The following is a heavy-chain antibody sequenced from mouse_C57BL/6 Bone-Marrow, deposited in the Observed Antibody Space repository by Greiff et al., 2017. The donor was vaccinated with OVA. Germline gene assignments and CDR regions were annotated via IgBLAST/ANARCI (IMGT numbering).Heavy chain of an antibody. V-gene: IGHV5-6*01. CDR1: GFTFSSYG. D-gene: IGHD1-1*01. Sequence: EVMLVESGGDLVKPGGSLKLSCAASGFTFSSYGMSWVRQTPDKRLAWVATISSGGSYTYYPDSVKGRFPISRDNAKNTLYLQMSSLKSEDTAMYYCARLTTVVAPYWGQGTTLTVSS. J-gene: IGHJ2*01. CDR2: ISSGGSYT. CDR3: ARLTTVVAPY.